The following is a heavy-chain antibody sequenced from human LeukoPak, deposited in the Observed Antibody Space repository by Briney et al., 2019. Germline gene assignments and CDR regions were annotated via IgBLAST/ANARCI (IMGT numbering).Heavy chain of an antibody. Sequence: GGSLRLSCAASGFTVSSNYMNWVRQAPGKGLEWVSVIYSGGSTFYADSVEGRFTISRDNSNNTLYLQMNSLRAEDTAMYYCAREYYDNSGGEDAFDIWGPGTMVTVSS. V-gene: IGHV3-53*01. CDR3: AREYYDNSGGEDAFDI. CDR1: GFTVSSNY. D-gene: IGHD3-22*01. J-gene: IGHJ3*02. CDR2: IYSGGST.